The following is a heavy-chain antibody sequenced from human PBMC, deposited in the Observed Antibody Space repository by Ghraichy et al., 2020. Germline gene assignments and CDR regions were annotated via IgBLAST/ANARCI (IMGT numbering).Heavy chain of an antibody. Sequence: GGSLRLSCAASGFTFSSYSMNWVRQAPGKGLEWVSSISSSSSYIYYADSVKGRFTISRDNAKNSLYLQMNSLRAEDTAVYYCARDHYYDSSGYYGIAYYYMDVWGKGTTVTVSS. J-gene: IGHJ6*03. D-gene: IGHD3-22*01. CDR3: ARDHYYDSSGYYGIAYYYMDV. CDR2: ISSSSSYI. CDR1: GFTFSSYS. V-gene: IGHV3-21*01.